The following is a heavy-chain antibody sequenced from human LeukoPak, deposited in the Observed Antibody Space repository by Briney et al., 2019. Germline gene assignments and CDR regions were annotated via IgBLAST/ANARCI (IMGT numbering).Heavy chain of an antibody. CDR1: GYSFTSYW. J-gene: IGHJ4*02. V-gene: IGHV5-10-1*01. CDR3: ARRTAAGTVPLDY. Sequence: GESLKISCKGSGYSFTSYWISWVRQMPGKGLEWMGRIDPSDSYTNYSPSFQGHVTISADKSISTAYLQCSSLKASDTAMYYCARRTAAGTVPLDYWGQGTLVTVSS. CDR2: IDPSDSYT. D-gene: IGHD6-13*01.